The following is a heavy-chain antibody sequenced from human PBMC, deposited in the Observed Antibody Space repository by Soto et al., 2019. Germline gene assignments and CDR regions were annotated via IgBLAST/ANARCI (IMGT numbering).Heavy chain of an antibody. CDR1: GFTFSSYS. D-gene: IGHD6-13*01. CDR2: ISSSSSYI. V-gene: IGHV3-21*01. CDR3: AREPVEASIAAAGILDY. Sequence: GGSLTLSFAASGFTFSSYSMNWVRQAPGKGREWVSSISSSSSYIYYADSVKGRFTISRDNAKNSLYLQMNSLRAEDTAVYYCAREPVEASIAAAGILDYWGQGTLVTVSS. J-gene: IGHJ4*02.